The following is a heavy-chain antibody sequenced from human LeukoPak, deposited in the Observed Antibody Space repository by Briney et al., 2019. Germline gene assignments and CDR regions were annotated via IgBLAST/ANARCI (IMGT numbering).Heavy chain of an antibody. Sequence: GGSLRLSCAASGFTVSSSHMNWVRQAPGKGLEWVSVIYSGGSTYYADSVKGRFTISRDNSKNTLYLQMNSLRAEDTAVYYCARDSNFDWFDPWGQGTLVTVSS. CDR3: ARDSNFDWFDP. V-gene: IGHV3-66*01. D-gene: IGHD1-7*01. CDR2: IYSGGST. CDR1: GFTVSSSH. J-gene: IGHJ5*02.